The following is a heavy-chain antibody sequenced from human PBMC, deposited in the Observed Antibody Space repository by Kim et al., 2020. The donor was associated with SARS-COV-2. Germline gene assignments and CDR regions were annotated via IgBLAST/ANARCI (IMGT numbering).Heavy chain of an antibody. V-gene: IGHV4-39*01. CDR3: ARLRSSIWWFDP. J-gene: IGHJ5*02. Sequence: SETLSLTCTVSGGSISSSSYYWGWIRQPPGKGLEWIGSIYYSGSTYYNPSLKSRVTISVDTSKNQFSLKLSSVTAADTAVYYCARLRSSIWWFDPWGQGTLVTVSS. D-gene: IGHD3-3*02. CDR2: IYYSGST. CDR1: GGSISSSSYY.